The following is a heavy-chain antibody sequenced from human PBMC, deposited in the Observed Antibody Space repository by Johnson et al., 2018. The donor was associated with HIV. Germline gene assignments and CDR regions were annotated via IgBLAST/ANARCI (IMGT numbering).Heavy chain of an antibody. CDR2: ISGSGGST. CDR1: GFTFSSYA. D-gene: IGHD6-19*01. J-gene: IGHJ3*02. CDR3: AKDLEEGQQWLIGAFDI. Sequence: VQLVESGGGLVQPGGSLRLSCAASGFTFSSYAMSWVRQAPGKGLEWVSAISGSGGSTYYADSVKGRFTISRDNARNSLYLQMYSLRAEDTAVYYCAKDLEEGQQWLIGAFDIWGQGTMVTVSS. V-gene: IGHV3-23*04.